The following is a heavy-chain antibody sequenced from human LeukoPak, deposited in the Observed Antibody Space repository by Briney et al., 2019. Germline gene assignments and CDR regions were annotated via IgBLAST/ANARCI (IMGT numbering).Heavy chain of an antibody. Sequence: PGGSLRLSCAASGFTVSSNYMSWVRQAPGKGLEWVCRIKSKTGGGTTHYAAPVKGRFSISRDDSKNTVYLQMNSLKTEDTAVYYCTRVGTTWFHSWGQGTLVTVSS. J-gene: IGHJ5*01. CDR2: IKSKTGGGTT. D-gene: IGHD1-26*01. CDR3: TRVGTTWFHS. V-gene: IGHV3-15*01. CDR1: GFTVSSNY.